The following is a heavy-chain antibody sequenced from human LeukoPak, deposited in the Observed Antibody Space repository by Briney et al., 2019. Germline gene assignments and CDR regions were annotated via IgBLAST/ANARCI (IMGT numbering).Heavy chain of an antibody. Sequence: PGGSLRLSCAASGFTFSSYAMSWVRQAPGKGLEWVSAISGSGGSTYYADSVKGRFTISRDNSKNTLYLQMNSLRAEDTAVYYCANFLVPYNWDDVVYYYYGMDVWGQGTTVTVSS. V-gene: IGHV3-23*01. CDR1: GFTFSSYA. CDR3: ANFLVPYNWDDVVYYYYGMDV. CDR2: ISGSGGST. D-gene: IGHD1-1*01. J-gene: IGHJ6*02.